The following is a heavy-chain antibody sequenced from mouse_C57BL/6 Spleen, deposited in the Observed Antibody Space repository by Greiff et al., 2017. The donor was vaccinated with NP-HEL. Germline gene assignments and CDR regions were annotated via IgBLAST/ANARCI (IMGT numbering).Heavy chain of an antibody. V-gene: IGHV1-63*01. D-gene: IGHD3-3*01. CDR1: GYTFTNYW. CDR3: ARGGTSRDFGY. J-gene: IGHJ2*01. CDR2: IYPGGGYT. Sequence: VQLQQSGAELVRPGTSVKMSCKASGYTFTNYWIGWAKQRPGHGLEWIGDIYPGGGYTNYNEKFKGKATLTADKSSSTAYMEFSSLTYEDSASYYCARGGTSRDFGYWGQGTTLTVSS.